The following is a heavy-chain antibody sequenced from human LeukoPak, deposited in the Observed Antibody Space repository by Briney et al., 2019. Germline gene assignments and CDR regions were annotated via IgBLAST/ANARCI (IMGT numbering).Heavy chain of an antibody. J-gene: IGHJ4*02. Sequence: PGGSLRLSCAASGFTFSTYGMHWVRQAPGKGLEWVAVISYDGSNKYDADSVRGRFAISRDNSKNTLYLQMNSLRAGDTAVYYCARDRGYSYADYWGQGTLVTVSS. D-gene: IGHD5-24*01. CDR3: ARDRGYSYADY. V-gene: IGHV3-30*03. CDR1: GFTFSTYG. CDR2: ISYDGSNK.